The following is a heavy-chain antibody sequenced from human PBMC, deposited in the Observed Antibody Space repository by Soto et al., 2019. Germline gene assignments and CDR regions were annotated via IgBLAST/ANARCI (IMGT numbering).Heavy chain of an antibody. D-gene: IGHD5-18*01. J-gene: IGHJ6*02. CDR2: IWYDGSNK. Sequence: PGGSLRLSCVASAFSFSSHWMNWVRQAPGKGLEWVAVIWYDGSNKYYADSVKGRFTISRDNFNNALYVQMNSLRAEDTAVYYCARDLEVQLWSADYYAMDVWGQGTTVTVSS. CDR1: AFSFSSHW. CDR3: ARDLEVQLWSADYYAMDV. V-gene: IGHV3-33*08.